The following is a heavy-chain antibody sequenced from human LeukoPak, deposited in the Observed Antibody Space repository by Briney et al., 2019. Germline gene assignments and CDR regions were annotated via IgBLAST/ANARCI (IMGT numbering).Heavy chain of an antibody. CDR2: IWYDGSNK. CDR1: GFTFSSYA. D-gene: IGHD3-22*01. J-gene: IGHJ4*02. CDR3: ARDLDYYDSSGYPDY. Sequence: GGSLRLSCAASGFTFSSYAMSWVRQAPGKGLEWVAVIWYDGSNKYYADSVKGRFTISRDNSKNTLYLQMNSLRAEDTAVYYCARDLDYYDSSGYPDYWGQGTLVTVSS. V-gene: IGHV3-33*08.